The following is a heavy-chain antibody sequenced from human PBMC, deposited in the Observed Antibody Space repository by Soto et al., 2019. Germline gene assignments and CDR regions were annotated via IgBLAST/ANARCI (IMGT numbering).Heavy chain of an antibody. Sequence: SVKVSCKASGGTFSSYAISWVRQAPGQGLGWMGGIIPIFGTANYAQKFQGRVTITADESTSTAYMELSSLRSEDMAVYYCARGVVGATNWFDPWGQGTLVTVSS. J-gene: IGHJ5*02. CDR3: ARGVVGATNWFDP. D-gene: IGHD1-26*01. CDR2: IIPIFGTA. CDR1: GGTFSSYA. V-gene: IGHV1-69*13.